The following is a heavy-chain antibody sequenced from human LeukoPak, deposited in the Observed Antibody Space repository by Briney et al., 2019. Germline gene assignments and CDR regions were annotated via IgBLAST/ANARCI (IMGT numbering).Heavy chain of an antibody. Sequence: PGGSLRLSCAASGFSVSHNYMAWVRQAPGKGLECVSLVNSGGTTYYTDSVKGRFTISRDNSKNTLYLQVNSLRAEDTAVYYCASLRYLDWSVDYWGQGTLVTVSS. V-gene: IGHV3-53*01. CDR1: GFSVSHNY. J-gene: IGHJ4*02. CDR2: VNSGGTT. CDR3: ASLRYLDWSVDY. D-gene: IGHD3-9*01.